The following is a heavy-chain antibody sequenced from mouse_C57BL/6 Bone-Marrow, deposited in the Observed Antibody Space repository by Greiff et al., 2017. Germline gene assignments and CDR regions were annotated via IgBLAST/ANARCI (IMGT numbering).Heavy chain of an antibody. CDR2: FYPGSGSI. CDR3: ARHSIVTPSYYAMDY. D-gene: IGHD2-5*01. Sequence: QVQLQQSGAELVKPGASVKLSCKASGYTFTEYTIHWVKQRSGQGLAWIGWFYPGSGSIKYNEKFKDKATLTADTSSSTVSMELSRLTSEDSAVYFCARHSIVTPSYYAMDYWGQGTSVTVAS. CDR1: GYTFTEYT. V-gene: IGHV1-62-2*01. J-gene: IGHJ4*01.